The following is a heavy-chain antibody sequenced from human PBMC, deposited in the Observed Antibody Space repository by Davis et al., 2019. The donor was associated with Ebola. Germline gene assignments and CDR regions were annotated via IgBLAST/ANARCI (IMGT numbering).Heavy chain of an antibody. D-gene: IGHD2-15*01. CDR2: ISYDGSNK. CDR1: GFTFRSYG. CDR3: AKEHATPPGWNSYGMDV. V-gene: IGHV3-30*18. J-gene: IGHJ6*02. Sequence: GESLKISCAASGFTFRSYGMHWVRQAPGKGLEWVAVISYDGSNKYYADSVKGRFIISRDNSKNTLYLQMNSLRAEDTAVYYCAKEHATPPGWNSYGMDVWGQGTTVTVSS.